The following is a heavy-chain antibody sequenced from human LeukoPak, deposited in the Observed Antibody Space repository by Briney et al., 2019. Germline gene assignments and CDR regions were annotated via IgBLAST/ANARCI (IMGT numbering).Heavy chain of an antibody. CDR3: ARTYYYDRTGSWDAFDI. D-gene: IGHD3-22*01. J-gene: IGHJ3*02. V-gene: IGHV3-48*03. CDR2: ISTRGSTE. CDR1: GFTFSSYE. Sequence: GGSLRLSCAASGFTFSSYEMNWVRQAPGKGLEWVSYISTRGSTEYYADSVKGRFTISRDNAKNSLYLQMNSLRAEDTAVYYCARTYYYDRTGSWDAFDIWGRGTMVTVSS.